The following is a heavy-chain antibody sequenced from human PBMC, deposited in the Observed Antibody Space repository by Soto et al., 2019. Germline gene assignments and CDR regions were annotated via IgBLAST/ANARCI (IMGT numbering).Heavy chain of an antibody. CDR2: TYYRSKWFN. V-gene: IGHV6-1*01. D-gene: IGHD2-21*01. Sequence: SQTLSLTCAISGDSVSNNGAAWNWIRQSPSGGLEWLGRTYYRSKWFNDYAVSVKSRITISPDTSKNQFSLQLNAVTPDATPVYYCSRVIPTMLRYFDCWGQRTLVTVSS. J-gene: IGHJ4*02. CDR3: SRVIPTMLRYFDC. CDR1: GDSVSNNGAA.